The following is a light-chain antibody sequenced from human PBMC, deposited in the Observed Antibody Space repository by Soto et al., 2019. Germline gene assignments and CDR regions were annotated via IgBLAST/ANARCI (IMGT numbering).Light chain of an antibody. CDR1: QSVDTTF. Sequence: EIVLTQSPGSLSLSPGQRATLSCRASQSVDTTFFAWYQKKPGQAPRLLIYGASKRATGIPDRFSGSGSGTDFTLIISRLEPEVFEVYYCQQYMSSVTFGQGTKVEIK. CDR3: QQYMSSVT. J-gene: IGKJ1*01. CDR2: GAS. V-gene: IGKV3-20*01.